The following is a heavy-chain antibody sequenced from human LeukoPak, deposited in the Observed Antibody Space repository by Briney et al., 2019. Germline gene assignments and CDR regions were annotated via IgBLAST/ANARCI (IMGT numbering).Heavy chain of an antibody. D-gene: IGHD3-22*01. CDR2: IYSGGST. CDR3: ASSARNYYDSSGQLY. Sequence: GGSLRLSCAASGFTFSSYGMHWVRQAPGKGLEWVSVIYSGGSTYYADSVKGRFTISRDNSKNTLYLQMNSLRAEDTAVYYCASSARNYYDSSGQLYWGQGTLVTVSS. CDR1: GFTFSSYG. V-gene: IGHV3-NL1*01. J-gene: IGHJ4*02.